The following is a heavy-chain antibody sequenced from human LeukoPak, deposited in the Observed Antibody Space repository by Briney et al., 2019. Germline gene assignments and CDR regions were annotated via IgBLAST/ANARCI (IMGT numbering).Heavy chain of an antibody. Sequence: QPGGSLRLSCAASGFTFSSYEMNWVRQAPGKGLEWVSYISSSGSTIYYADSVKGRFTISRDNAKNSLYLQMNSLRAEDTAVYYCARDRELHNWFDPWGQGTLVTVSS. D-gene: IGHD1-7*01. CDR3: ARDRELHNWFDP. V-gene: IGHV3-48*03. J-gene: IGHJ5*02. CDR1: GFTFSSYE. CDR2: ISSSGSTI.